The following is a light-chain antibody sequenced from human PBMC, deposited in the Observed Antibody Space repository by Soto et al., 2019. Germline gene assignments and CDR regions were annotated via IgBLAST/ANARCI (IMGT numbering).Light chain of an antibody. CDR1: QSVSSSY. CDR3: QQYCSPRT. V-gene: IGKV3-20*01. J-gene: IGKJ1*01. CDR2: GAS. Sequence: EIVLTQSPGTLSLSPGERATLSCRASQSVSSSYLAWYQQKPGQAPRLLIYGASSRATGIPDRFSGSGSGTDFTLTISRLEPEDFAVYYCQQYCSPRTFGQGTKLEIK.